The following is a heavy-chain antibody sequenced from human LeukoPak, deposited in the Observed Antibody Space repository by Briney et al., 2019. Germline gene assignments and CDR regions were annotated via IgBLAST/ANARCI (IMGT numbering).Heavy chain of an antibody. CDR2: INSDGSIT. Sequence: PGGSLRLSCAASGFSFSIYSMYWVRQVPGKGLVWVSRINSDGSITTYADSVKGRFTISRDNAKNTLYLQMNSLSAEDTAVYYCVRDPRGDGSSTFGYWGQGTLVTVSS. J-gene: IGHJ4*02. V-gene: IGHV3-74*01. CDR1: GFSFSIYS. D-gene: IGHD1-26*01. CDR3: VRDPRGDGSSTFGY.